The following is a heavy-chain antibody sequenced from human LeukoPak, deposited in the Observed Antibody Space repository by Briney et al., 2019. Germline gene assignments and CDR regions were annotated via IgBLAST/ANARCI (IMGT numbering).Heavy chain of an antibody. J-gene: IGHJ4*02. Sequence: GGSLRLSCAASGFTFSSYPMSWVRQAPGKGLEWVSAISGSGGSTYYADSVKGRFTISRDNSKNTLYLQMNSLRAEDTAVYYCAKTPNYDFWSGYFDYWGQGTLVTVSS. CDR1: GFTFSSYP. CDR2: ISGSGGST. D-gene: IGHD3-3*01. CDR3: AKTPNYDFWSGYFDY. V-gene: IGHV3-23*01.